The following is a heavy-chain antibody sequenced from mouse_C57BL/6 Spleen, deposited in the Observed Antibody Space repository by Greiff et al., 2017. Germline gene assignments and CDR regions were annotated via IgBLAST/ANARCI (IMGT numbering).Heavy chain of an antibody. J-gene: IGHJ2*01. CDR3: ARGGIYYYGSSHYFDY. CDR2: IYPGSGST. CDR1: GYTFTSYW. V-gene: IGHV1-55*01. Sequence: VQLQQPGAELVKPGASVKMSCKASGYTFTSYWITWVKQRPGQGLEWIGDIYPGSGSTNYNEKFKSKATLTVDTSSSTAYMQLSSLTSEDSAVYYCARGGIYYYGSSHYFDYWGQGTTLTVSS. D-gene: IGHD1-1*01.